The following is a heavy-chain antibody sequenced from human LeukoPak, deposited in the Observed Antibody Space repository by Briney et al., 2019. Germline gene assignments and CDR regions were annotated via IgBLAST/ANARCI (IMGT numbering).Heavy chain of an antibody. CDR3: ARYEGGRGKPKFDY. D-gene: IGHD2-15*01. Sequence: KPSETLSLTCTVSGGSINSYWWNWIRQPPGKGLEWIGFISYSGTTNYNPSLKSRVTISVDTSKNQFSLKMSSVTAADTAVHYCARYEGGRGKPKFDYWGQGALVTVSS. CDR1: GGSINSYW. J-gene: IGHJ4*02. V-gene: IGHV4-59*01. CDR2: ISYSGTT.